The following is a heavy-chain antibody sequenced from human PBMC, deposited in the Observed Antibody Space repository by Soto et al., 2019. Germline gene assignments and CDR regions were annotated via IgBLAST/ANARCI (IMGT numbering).Heavy chain of an antibody. CDR1: GDSISSDKW. CDR3: ASIGYGGNLYYFDY. CDR2: VYHSGNT. D-gene: IGHD4-17*01. Sequence: SETLSLTCAVSGDSISSDKWWSWVRQPPGKGLEWIGEVYHSGNTNYNPSLKSRVIISVDKSKNQFSLKLSSVTDADTVVYYCASIGYGGNLYYFDYWGQGTLVTVSS. J-gene: IGHJ4*02. V-gene: IGHV4-4*02.